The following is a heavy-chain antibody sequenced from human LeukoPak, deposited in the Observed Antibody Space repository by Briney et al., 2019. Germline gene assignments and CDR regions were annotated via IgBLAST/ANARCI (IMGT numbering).Heavy chain of an antibody. Sequence: GASVKVSCKASGYTFTGYYMHWVRQAPGQGLEWMGWINPNSGGTNYAQKFQGRVTMTRDTSISTAYMELSRLRSDDTAVYYCARGSSGWYKSSPYYMDVWGRGTTVTVSS. V-gene: IGHV1-2*02. CDR1: GYTFTGYY. J-gene: IGHJ6*03. D-gene: IGHD6-19*01. CDR3: ARGSSGWYKSSPYYMDV. CDR2: INPNSGGT.